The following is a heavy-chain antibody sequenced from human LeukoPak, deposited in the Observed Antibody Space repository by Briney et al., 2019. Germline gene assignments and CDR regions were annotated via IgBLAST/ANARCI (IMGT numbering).Heavy chain of an antibody. CDR1: GFISYEYR. D-gene: IGHD2-2*01. CDR2: ISWDGSAK. CDR3: AKDGHCSSINCFAEDYFYYLDV. V-gene: IGHV3-43*01. J-gene: IGHJ6*03. Sequence: GGSLRLSCAASGFISYEYRMHWVPEAPGKALGWLSLISWDGSAKYYADSVKGRFTISRDNSKNSLYLQMNSLTTEDTALYYCAKDGHCSSINCFAEDYFYYLDVWGKGTTVTVSS.